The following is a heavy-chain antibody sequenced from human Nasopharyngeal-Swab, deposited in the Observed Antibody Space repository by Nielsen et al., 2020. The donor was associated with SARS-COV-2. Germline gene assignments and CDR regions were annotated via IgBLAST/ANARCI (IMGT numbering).Heavy chain of an antibody. J-gene: IGHJ3*02. Sequence: WIRQPPGKGLEWIGEINHSGSTNYNPSLKSRVTISVDTSKNQFSLKLSSVTAADTAVYYCAGSQPRSGWYDAFDIWGQGTMVTVSS. CDR3: AGSQPRSGWYDAFDI. V-gene: IGHV4-34*01. CDR2: INHSGST. D-gene: IGHD6-19*01.